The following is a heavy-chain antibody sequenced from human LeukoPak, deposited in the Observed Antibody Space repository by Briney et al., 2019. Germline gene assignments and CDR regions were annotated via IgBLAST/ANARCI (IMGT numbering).Heavy chain of an antibody. CDR2: ISSSGSTI. CDR3: ARDLITMVRGVMIWFDP. D-gene: IGHD3-10*01. Sequence: GGSLRLSCAASGFTFSDYYMSWIRQAPGKGLEWVSYISSSGSTIYYADSVKGRFTISRDNAKNSLYLQMNSLRSDDTAVYYCARDLITMVRGVMIWFDPWGQGTLVTVSS. CDR1: GFTFSDYY. V-gene: IGHV3-11*01. J-gene: IGHJ5*02.